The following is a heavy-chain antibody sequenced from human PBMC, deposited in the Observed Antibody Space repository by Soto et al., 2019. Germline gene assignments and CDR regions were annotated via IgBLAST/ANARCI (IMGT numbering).Heavy chain of an antibody. D-gene: IGHD6-6*01. CDR2: IYPSGST. V-gene: IGHV4-4*07. CDR1: GGSISGHA. CDR3: VRRGGSSSGYYYYAMDV. J-gene: IGHJ6*02. Sequence: PSETLSLTCTVSGGSISGHAWIWVRQPAGRGLEWLGHIYPSGSTSYNPSLRSRVTMSLDTSNNQIFLNLTSVTAADTAVFYCVRRGGSSSGYYYYAMDVWGQGTTVTVSS.